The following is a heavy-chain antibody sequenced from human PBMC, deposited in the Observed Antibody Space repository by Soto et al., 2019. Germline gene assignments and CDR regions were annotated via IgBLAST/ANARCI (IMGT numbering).Heavy chain of an antibody. CDR3: ATWHEREHAYDV. V-gene: IGHV3-53*01. J-gene: IGHJ3*01. D-gene: IGHD1-1*01. CDR1: GLTISGKKY. CDR2: LYDVDGS. Sequence: GSLRLSCAAFGLTISGKKYVAWVRQTPGKGLEWVSALYDVDGSFYADSVKGRFTTSSDSSKTTVYLQMNDLRPDDTAVYYCATWHEREHAYDVWGQGTTVTVSS.